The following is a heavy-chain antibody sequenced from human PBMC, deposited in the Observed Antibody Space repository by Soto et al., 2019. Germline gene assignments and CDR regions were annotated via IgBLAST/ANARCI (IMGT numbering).Heavy chain of an antibody. J-gene: IGHJ6*02. D-gene: IGHD6-13*01. Sequence: PGASLKISCKGSGYSFTSYWIGWVRQMPGKGLEWMGIIYPGDSDTRYSPSFQGQVTISADKSISTAYLQWSSLKASDTAMYYCARQGMAAAGTDPNYYYYGMDVWGQGTTVTVSS. V-gene: IGHV5-51*01. CDR1: GYSFTSYW. CDR3: ARQGMAAAGTDPNYYYYGMDV. CDR2: IYPGDSDT.